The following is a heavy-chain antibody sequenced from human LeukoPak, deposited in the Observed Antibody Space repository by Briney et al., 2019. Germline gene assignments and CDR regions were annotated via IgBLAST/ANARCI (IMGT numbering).Heavy chain of an antibody. CDR3: ARDPFTYYYDSSGLPSAAFDI. J-gene: IGHJ3*02. D-gene: IGHD3-22*01. CDR1: GFTFSDYY. CDR2: ISSSSSYT. Sequence: PGGSLRLSCAASGFTFSDYYMSWIRQAPGKGLEWVSYISSSSSYTNYADSVKGRFTISRDNAKNSLYLQMNSLRAEDAAVYYCARDPFTYYYDSSGLPSAAFDIWGQGTMVTVS. V-gene: IGHV3-11*05.